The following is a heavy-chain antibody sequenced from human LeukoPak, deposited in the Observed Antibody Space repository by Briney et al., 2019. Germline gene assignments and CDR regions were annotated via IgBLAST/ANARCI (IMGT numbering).Heavy chain of an antibody. CDR1: GGTFSSCA. CDR2: IIPIFGTA. CDR3: ASKRIQSPYYFDY. D-gene: IGHD4-11*01. J-gene: IGHJ4*02. Sequence: ASVKVSCKASGGTFSSCAISGVRQAPGQGLEWMGGIIPIFGTANYAQKFQGRVTITTDESTSTAYMELSSLRSEDTAVYYCASKRIQSPYYFDYWGQGTLVTVSS. V-gene: IGHV1-69*05.